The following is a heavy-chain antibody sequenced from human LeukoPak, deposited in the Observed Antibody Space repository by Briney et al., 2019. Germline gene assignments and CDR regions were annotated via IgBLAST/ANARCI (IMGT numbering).Heavy chain of an antibody. Sequence: PGGSLRLSCAASGFTVSNAWMIWVRQAPGKGLEWVGRIKTKSEGGTTDCAAPVKDRFTISRDDSKNTLYLQMNSLKSEDTGVYYCTTEVGATAKGWGQGTLVTVSS. CDR2: IKTKSEGGTT. D-gene: IGHD1-26*01. CDR3: TTEVGATAKG. CDR1: GFTVSNAW. V-gene: IGHV3-15*01. J-gene: IGHJ4*02.